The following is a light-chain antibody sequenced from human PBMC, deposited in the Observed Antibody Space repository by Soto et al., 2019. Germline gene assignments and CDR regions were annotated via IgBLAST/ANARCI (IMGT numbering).Light chain of an antibody. V-gene: IGKV3-20*01. CDR1: QSGSSTS. CDR3: QQYGSSQRT. J-gene: IGKJ1*01. Sequence: DTLLTQSPDTLSLSPGERAPLSCRASQSGSSTSLAWYQQKPGQAPRLLINGASSRAPGIPDRFSGSGSGTDLTLTISRLEPEDCGVYYCQQYGSSQRTSVPGTKVDI. CDR2: GAS.